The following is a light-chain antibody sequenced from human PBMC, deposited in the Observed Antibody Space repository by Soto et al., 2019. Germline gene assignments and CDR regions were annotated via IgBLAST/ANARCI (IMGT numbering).Light chain of an antibody. J-gene: IGKJ2*01. CDR2: DVF. V-gene: IGKV1-5*01. CDR3: QQYHSFSFT. Sequence: DIQMTQSPSSLSASVGDRVTITCRASQSTTYWLAWYQQKPGRAPKLLIYDVFNLQSGVPSRFSGSGSGTEFTLTISSLQPDDSATYYCQQYHSFSFTFGQGTKVDIK. CDR1: QSTTYW.